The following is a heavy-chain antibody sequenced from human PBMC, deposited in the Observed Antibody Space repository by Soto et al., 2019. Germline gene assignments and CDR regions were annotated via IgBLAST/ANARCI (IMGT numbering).Heavy chain of an antibody. CDR3: ARGLGSHYFYMDV. Sequence: SETLSLTCTVSGGSISSFYWSWIRQPPGKGLEWIGYGYYSGSTNYNPSLKSRVTISIDTSKNQFSLNVSSITAADTAVYYCARGLGSHYFYMDVWAKGTTVTVSS. V-gene: IGHV4-59*08. CDR2: GYYSGST. CDR1: GGSISSFY. J-gene: IGHJ6*03.